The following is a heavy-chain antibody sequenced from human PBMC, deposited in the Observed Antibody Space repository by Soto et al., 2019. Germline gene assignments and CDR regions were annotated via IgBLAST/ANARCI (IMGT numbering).Heavy chain of an antibody. J-gene: IGHJ4*02. Sequence: EVQLLESGGGLVQPGGSPRLSCAASGFTFSSYAMSWVRQAPGKGLEWVSAISGSGGSTYYADSVKGRFTISRDNSKNTLYLQMNSLRAEDTAVYYCAKPPGVAVAGNVYDYWGQGTLVTVSS. CDR2: ISGSGGST. D-gene: IGHD6-19*01. CDR1: GFTFSSYA. CDR3: AKPPGVAVAGNVYDY. V-gene: IGHV3-23*01.